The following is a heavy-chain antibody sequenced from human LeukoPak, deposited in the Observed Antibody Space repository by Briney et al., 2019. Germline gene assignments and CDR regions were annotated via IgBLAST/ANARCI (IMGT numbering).Heavy chain of an antibody. V-gene: IGHV3-7*01. Sequence: GGSLRLSCAASGFTFSSSWMTWVRQAPGEGLEWVANIKQDGSETYYVDSVKGRFTISRDNAKNSLYLQMNSLRAEDTAVYYCARRLVRPTKYFDYWGQGTLVTVSS. CDR2: IKQDGSET. CDR3: ARRLVRPTKYFDY. J-gene: IGHJ4*02. CDR1: GFTFSSSW. D-gene: IGHD2-2*01.